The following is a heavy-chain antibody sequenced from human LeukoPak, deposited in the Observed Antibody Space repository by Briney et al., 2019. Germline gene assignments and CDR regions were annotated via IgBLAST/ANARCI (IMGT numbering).Heavy chain of an antibody. CDR3: ARRLKSIAVAGINWFDP. V-gene: IGHV1-8*02. Sequence: ASVKVSCKASGYTFTGYYMHWVGQAPGQGLEWMGRMNPNSGNTGYAQKFQGRVTMTRNTSISTAYMELSSLRSEDTAVYYCARRLKSIAVAGINWFDPWGQGTLVTVSS. D-gene: IGHD6-19*01. J-gene: IGHJ5*02. CDR1: GYTFTGYY. CDR2: MNPNSGNT.